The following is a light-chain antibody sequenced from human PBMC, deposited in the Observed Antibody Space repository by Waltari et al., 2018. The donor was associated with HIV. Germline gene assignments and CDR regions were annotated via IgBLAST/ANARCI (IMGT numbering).Light chain of an antibody. J-gene: IGKJ3*01. CDR1: QSINTY. V-gene: IGKV1-39*01. CDR3: QESYSYLFT. CDR2: AAS. Sequence: DIQMTQSPSSLSASVGDRVTITCRANQSINTYLNWYQQKPGKAPKFLIYAASSLRSGVPSRFSGSGSGTDFTLTISSLQPEDYATYFCQESYSYLFTFGPGTKVDVK.